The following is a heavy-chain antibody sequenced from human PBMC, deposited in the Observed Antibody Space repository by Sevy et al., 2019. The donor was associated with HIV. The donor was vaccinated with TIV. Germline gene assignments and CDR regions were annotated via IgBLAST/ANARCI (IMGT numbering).Heavy chain of an antibody. Sequence: GGSLRLSCAGSGFTFSNYWMSWVRQAPGKGLEWVANIKRDGSEKYYVDSVKGRFTISRDNAKSSLYLQMNSLRVEDTAVYYGAGDCSSSSCRGGMDVWGQGTMVTVSS. J-gene: IGHJ6*02. CDR2: IKRDGSEK. CDR1: GFTFSNYW. V-gene: IGHV3-7*03. CDR3: AGDCSSSSCRGGMDV. D-gene: IGHD2-2*01.